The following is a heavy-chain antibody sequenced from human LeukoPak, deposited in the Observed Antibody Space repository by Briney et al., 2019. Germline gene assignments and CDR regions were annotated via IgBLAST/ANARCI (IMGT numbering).Heavy chain of an antibody. V-gene: IGHV3-30*04. D-gene: IGHD2-21*02. CDR1: GFTFSRYA. J-gene: IGHJ4*02. CDR3: AKDRLLNCRGDCYIFDY. Sequence: GGSLRLSCAASGFTFSRYAMHWVRQAPGKGLEWVAVISYDGSNKYYPDSVKGRFTISRDNSKNTLYLQVNGLRTEDTAVYYCAKDRLLNCRGDCYIFDYWGQGTVVTVSS. CDR2: ISYDGSNK.